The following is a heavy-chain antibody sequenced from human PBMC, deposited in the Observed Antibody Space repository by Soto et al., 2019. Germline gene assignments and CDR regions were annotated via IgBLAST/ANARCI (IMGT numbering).Heavy chain of an antibody. D-gene: IGHD6-19*01. CDR1: GYTFTSYG. CDR2: INPSGGST. J-gene: IGHJ4*02. Sequence: ASVKVSCKASGYTFTSYGISWVRQAPGQGLEWMGIINPSGGSTSYAQKFQGRVTMTRDTSTSTVYMELSSLRSEDTAVYYCARGVFPGSSGWYGFEYWGQGTLVTVSS. V-gene: IGHV1-46*01. CDR3: ARGVFPGSSGWYGFEY.